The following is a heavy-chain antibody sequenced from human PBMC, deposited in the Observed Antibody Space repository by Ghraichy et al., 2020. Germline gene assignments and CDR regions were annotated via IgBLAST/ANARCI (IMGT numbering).Heavy chain of an antibody. CDR2: MNPNSGNT. Sequence: ASVKVSCKASGYTFTSYDINWVRQASGQGLEWMGWMNPNSGNTGYAQKFQGRVTISRNTSISTAYMELSSLRFEDTAVYYCARGDSYRYIADYWGQGTLVTVSS. J-gene: IGHJ4*02. V-gene: IGHV1-8*03. CDR3: ARGDSYRYIADY. D-gene: IGHD3-16*01. CDR1: GYTFTSYD.